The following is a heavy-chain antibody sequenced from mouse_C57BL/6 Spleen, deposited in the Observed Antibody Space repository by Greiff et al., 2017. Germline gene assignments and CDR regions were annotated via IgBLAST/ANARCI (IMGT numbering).Heavy chain of an antibody. J-gene: IGHJ2*01. CDR2: ISGGGGNT. CDR1: GFTFSSYT. Sequence: EVMLVESGGGLVKPGGSLKLSCAASGFTFSSYTMSWVRQTPEKRLEWVATISGGGGNTYYPDSVKGRFTISRDNAKNTLYLQMSSLRSEDTALYYCAGHDYDPQYYFVTWGQSTTLTVSS. D-gene: IGHD2-4*01. CDR3: AGHDYDPQYYFVT. V-gene: IGHV5-9*01.